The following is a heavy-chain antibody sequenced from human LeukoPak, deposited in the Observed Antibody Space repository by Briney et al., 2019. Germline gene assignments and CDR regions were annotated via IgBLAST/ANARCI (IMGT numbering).Heavy chain of an antibody. J-gene: IGHJ4*02. CDR3: ARDRFGLPLDY. CDR1: GVSISSYY. D-gene: IGHD3-16*01. Sequence: PSETLSLTCTVSGVSISSYYWTWIRQPPGKGLEWIGYIHYSGNSNYNPSLKSRVTISVDTSKNQFSLKLSSVTAADTAVYYCARDRFGLPLDYWGQGTLVTVSS. CDR2: IHYSGNS. V-gene: IGHV4-59*01.